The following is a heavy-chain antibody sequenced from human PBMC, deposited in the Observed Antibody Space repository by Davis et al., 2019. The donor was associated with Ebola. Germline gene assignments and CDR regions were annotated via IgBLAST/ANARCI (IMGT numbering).Heavy chain of an antibody. CDR2: INHSGNT. J-gene: IGHJ6*02. Sequence: SETLSLTCAVYGGTFRGYYWSWIRQSPGKGLEWIGEINHSGNTKYNPSFKSRVTISVDTSKNQFSLKLSSVTAADTAVYYCARDLGISALYGMDVWGQGTTVTVSS. D-gene: IGHD2-15*01. V-gene: IGHV4-34*01. CDR1: GGTFRGYY. CDR3: ARDLGISALYGMDV.